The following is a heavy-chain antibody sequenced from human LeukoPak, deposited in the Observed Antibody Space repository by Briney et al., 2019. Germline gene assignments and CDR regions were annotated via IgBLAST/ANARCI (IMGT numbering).Heavy chain of an antibody. CDR3: ARIPHPDYADAQ. D-gene: IGHD4-17*01. CDR1: GFTVSSFE. J-gene: IGHJ4*02. V-gene: IGHV3-48*03. CDR2: ISSSGGTM. Sequence: GGSLRLSCEASGFTVSSFEINWVRQAPGKGLEWVSYISSSGGTMDYADSVKGRFTVSRDNGKKLVHLQLNSLRAEDTAVYFCARIPHPDYADAQWGQGTLVIVSS.